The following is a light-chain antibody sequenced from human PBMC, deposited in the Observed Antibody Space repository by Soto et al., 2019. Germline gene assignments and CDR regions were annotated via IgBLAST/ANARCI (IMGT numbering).Light chain of an antibody. CDR3: QQYGNSRWT. CDR2: DAS. J-gene: IGKJ1*01. Sequence: EIVLTQSPATLSLSPGERATLSCRAGHSIYNFLAWYQQKPGQSPRLLIYDASYRATGIPARFSGSGSGTDFTLTISRLEPEDFAVYYCQQYGNSRWTFGQGTKVEIK. CDR1: HSIYNF. V-gene: IGKV3-20*01.